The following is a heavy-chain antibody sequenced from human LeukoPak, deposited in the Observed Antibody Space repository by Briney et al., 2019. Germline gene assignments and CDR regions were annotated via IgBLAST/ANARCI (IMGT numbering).Heavy chain of an antibody. D-gene: IGHD1-20*01. V-gene: IGHV3-21*05. CDR3: VRDYNWGFDY. CDR2: ISTTYDI. J-gene: IGHJ4*02. CDR1: GFSLNSYS. Sequence: GGSLRLSCEASGFSLNSYSVYWVRQAPGKGLEWLSYISTTYDIYYADSVKGRFTISKVNAKNSLYLQMNSLRAEDTAVYYCVRDYNWGFDYWGQGTLVAVSS.